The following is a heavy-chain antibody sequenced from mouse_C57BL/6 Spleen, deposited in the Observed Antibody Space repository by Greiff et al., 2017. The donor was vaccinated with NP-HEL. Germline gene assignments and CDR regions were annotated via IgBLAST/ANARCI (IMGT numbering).Heavy chain of an antibody. CDR2: ISDGGSYT. CDR3: ARDSTVYFDD. J-gene: IGHJ2*01. Sequence: EVKLVESGGGLVKPGGSLKLSCAASGFTFSSYAMSWVRQTPEKRLEWVATISDGGSYTYYPDNVKGRFTISRDNAKNNLYLQMSHLKSEDTAMYYCARDSTVYFDDWGQGTTLTVSS. CDR1: GFTFSSYA. V-gene: IGHV5-4*01.